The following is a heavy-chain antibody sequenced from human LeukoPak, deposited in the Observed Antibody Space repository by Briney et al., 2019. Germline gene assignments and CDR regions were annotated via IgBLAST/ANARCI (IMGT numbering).Heavy chain of an antibody. J-gene: IGHJ4*02. CDR3: ARGVQRAALVPPYYFDF. Sequence: PSETLSLTCTVYDDSYRNYYWTWIRQPPGKGLEWIGEINHFGRTNYSPSLKSRHTMSVGASRNQFSLTLTSVTAADTAVYYCARGVQRAALVPPYYFDFWGQGTLVTVSS. D-gene: IGHD5-18*01. V-gene: IGHV4-34*01. CDR1: DDSYRNYY. CDR2: INHFGRT.